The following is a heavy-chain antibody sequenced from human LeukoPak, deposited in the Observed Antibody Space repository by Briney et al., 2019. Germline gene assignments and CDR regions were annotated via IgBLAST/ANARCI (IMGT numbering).Heavy chain of an antibody. Sequence: SVKVSCKASGGTFSSYAISWVRQAPGQGLEWMGRIIPILGIANYAQKFRGRVTITADKSTSTAYMELSSLRSEDTAVYYCARAGYSYGHGAFDIWGQGTMVTVSS. CDR2: IIPILGIA. CDR3: ARAGYSYGHGAFDI. J-gene: IGHJ3*02. CDR1: GGTFSSYA. D-gene: IGHD5-18*01. V-gene: IGHV1-69*04.